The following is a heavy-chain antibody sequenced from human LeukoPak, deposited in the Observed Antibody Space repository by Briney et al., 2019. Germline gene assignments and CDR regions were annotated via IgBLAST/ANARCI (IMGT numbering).Heavy chain of an antibody. D-gene: IGHD1-26*01. CDR1: GYAFTSYY. J-gene: IGHJ5*02. CDR2: INPSGGST. V-gene: IGHV1-46*01. CDR3: ATVGIVGATTEP. Sequence: ASVKVSCKASGYAFTSYYMHWVRQAPGQGLEWMGIINPSGGSTSYAQKFQGRVAMTRDTSTSTVYMELSSLRSEDTAVYYCATVGIVGATTEPWGQGTLVTVSS.